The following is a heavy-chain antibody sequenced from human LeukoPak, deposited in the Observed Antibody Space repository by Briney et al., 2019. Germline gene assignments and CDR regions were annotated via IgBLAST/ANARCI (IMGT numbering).Heavy chain of an antibody. CDR2: ISYDGSNK. V-gene: IGHV3-30*18. CDR3: AKDPSPRLYGDYGY. D-gene: IGHD4-17*01. CDR1: GFTFSSYG. J-gene: IGHJ4*02. Sequence: GGSLRLSCAASGFTFSSYGMHWVRQAPGKGLEWVAVISYDGSNKYYADSVKGRFTISRDNAKNSLYLQMNSLRAEDTAVYYCAKDPSPRLYGDYGYWGQGTLVTVSS.